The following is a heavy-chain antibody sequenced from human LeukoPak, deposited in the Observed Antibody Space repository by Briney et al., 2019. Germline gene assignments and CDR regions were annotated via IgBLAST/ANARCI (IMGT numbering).Heavy chain of an antibody. CDR3: AKVSQSLDAGTTAWDWFDP. J-gene: IGHJ5*02. D-gene: IGHD1-7*01. Sequence: PSETLSLTCAVYGGSFSVYYCSWIRQPPGKGLEWIGEINHSGSTNYNPSLKSRVTISVDTSKNQFSLKLSSVTASDTAVYYCAKVSQSLDAGTTAWDWFDPWGQGTLVTVSS. CDR1: GGSFSVYY. CDR2: INHSGST. V-gene: IGHV4-34*01.